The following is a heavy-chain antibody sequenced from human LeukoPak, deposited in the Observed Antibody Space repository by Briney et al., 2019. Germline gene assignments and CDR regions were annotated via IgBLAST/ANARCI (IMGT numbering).Heavy chain of an antibody. Sequence: GGSLRLSCAASGVTFRGYWMSWGRQAPGEGLEWVANIKQDGSETYYVDSVKGRFTISRDNAKNSLYLQMNSLRVDDMAVYYCARPAIMMATIPTGAFDIWGQGTMVTVSS. D-gene: IGHD5-24*01. J-gene: IGHJ3*02. CDR3: ARPAIMMATIPTGAFDI. V-gene: IGHV3-7*01. CDR1: GVTFRGYW. CDR2: IKQDGSET.